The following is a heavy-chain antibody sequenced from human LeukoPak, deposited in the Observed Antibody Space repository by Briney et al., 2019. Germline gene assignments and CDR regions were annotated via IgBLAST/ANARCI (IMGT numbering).Heavy chain of an antibody. CDR3: VRFVVEYYYYGMDV. D-gene: IGHD2-2*01. V-gene: IGHV1-18*01. CDR1: GYTFTSYG. Sequence: ASVRVSRKASGYTFTSYGISWVRQAPGQGLEWMGWISAYNGNTNYAQKLRGRVTMTTDTSTSTAYMELRSLRSDDTAVYYCVRFVVEYYYYGMDVWGQGTTVTVSS. J-gene: IGHJ6*02. CDR2: ISAYNGNT.